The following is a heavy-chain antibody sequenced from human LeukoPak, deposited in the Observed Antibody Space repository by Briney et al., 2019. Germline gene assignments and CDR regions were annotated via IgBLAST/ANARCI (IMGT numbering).Heavy chain of an antibody. CDR1: GFTFSSHG. CDR3: ARVEASGYDYGAFDY. D-gene: IGHD5-12*01. J-gene: IGHJ4*02. CDR2: IKQDGSEK. Sequence: GGSLRLSCAASGFTFSSHGMNWVRQAPGKGLEWVANIKQDGSEKYYVDSVKGRFTISRDNAKNSLYLQMNSLRAEDTAVYYCARVEASGYDYGAFDYWGQGTLVTVSS. V-gene: IGHV3-7*01.